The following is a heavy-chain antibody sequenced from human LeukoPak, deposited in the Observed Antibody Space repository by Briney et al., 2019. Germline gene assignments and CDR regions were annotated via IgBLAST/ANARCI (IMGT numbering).Heavy chain of an antibody. D-gene: IGHD6-13*01. CDR3: ARSGYSSSWYRVDY. J-gene: IGHJ4*02. CDR2: INHSVST. Sequence: SETLSLTCAVYGGSFSGYYWSWIRQPPGEGLEWIGEINHSVSTNYNPSLKSRVTISVDTSKNQFSLKLSSVTAADTAVYYCARSGYSSSWYRVDYWGQGTLVTVSS. V-gene: IGHV4-34*01. CDR1: GGSFSGYY.